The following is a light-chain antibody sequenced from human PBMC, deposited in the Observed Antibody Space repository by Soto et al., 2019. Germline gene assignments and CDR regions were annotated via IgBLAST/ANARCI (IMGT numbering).Light chain of an antibody. Sequence: DIVMTQSPLSLPVTPGEPASISCRSSQTLLHSTGNTYVDWYLQKPGQSPQLLIYLGSGRASGVPDRFSGSGPGTDFTLNITRVEAEDVGIYYCMQALQSPSFGQGTKLEIK. CDR1: QTLLHSTGNTY. CDR3: MQALQSPS. V-gene: IGKV2-28*01. CDR2: LGS. J-gene: IGKJ2*01.